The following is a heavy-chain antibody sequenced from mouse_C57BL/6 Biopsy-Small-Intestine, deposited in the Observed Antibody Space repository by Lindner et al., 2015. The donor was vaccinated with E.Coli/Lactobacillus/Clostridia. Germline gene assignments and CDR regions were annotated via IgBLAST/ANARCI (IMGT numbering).Heavy chain of an antibody. J-gene: IGHJ3*01. CDR2: IYPGDGDT. V-gene: IGHV1-80*01. Sequence: VQLQEFGAELVKPGASVKISCKASGYAFSSYWMNWVKQRPGKGLEWIGQIYPGDGDTNYNGKFKGKATLTADKSSSTAYMQLSSLTSEDSAVYFCARPYGNYLGWFAYWGQGTLVTVSA. CDR1: GYAFSSYW. CDR3: ARPYGNYLGWFAY. D-gene: IGHD2-1*01.